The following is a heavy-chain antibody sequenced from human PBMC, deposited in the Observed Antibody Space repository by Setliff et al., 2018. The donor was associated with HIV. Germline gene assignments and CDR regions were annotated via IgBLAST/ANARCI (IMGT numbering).Heavy chain of an antibody. J-gene: IGHJ3*02. CDR1: GYTFTNYY. Sequence: GASVKVSCKASGYTFTNYYIHWVRQAPGQGLEWMGLINPSGGKTSYAKKFQGRLTMTRDTSRSIVYMELSSLRSEDTAMYYCARCYYDSSGPTDAFDIWGQGTVVTVSS. CDR2: INPSGGKT. CDR3: ARCYYDSSGPTDAFDI. D-gene: IGHD3-22*01. V-gene: IGHV1-46*01.